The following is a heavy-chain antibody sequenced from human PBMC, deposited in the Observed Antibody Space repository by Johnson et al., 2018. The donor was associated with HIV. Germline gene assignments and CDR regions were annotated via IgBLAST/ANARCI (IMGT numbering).Heavy chain of an antibody. CDR1: GFTFSNAW. Sequence: VLLLESGGGLVKPGGSLRLSCAASGFTFSNAWMSWVRQAPGKGLEWVGRIKSKTDGGTTDYAAPVKGRFTISRNDSKNTLYLQMNSLKTEDTAVYYCTTPGYDTEDAFDIWGQGTMVTVSS. CDR3: TTPGYDTEDAFDI. V-gene: IGHV3-15*01. J-gene: IGHJ3*02. D-gene: IGHD3-9*01. CDR2: IKSKTDGGTT.